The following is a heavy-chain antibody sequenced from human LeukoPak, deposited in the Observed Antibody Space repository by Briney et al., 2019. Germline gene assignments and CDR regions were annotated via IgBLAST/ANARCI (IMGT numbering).Heavy chain of an antibody. D-gene: IGHD3-10*01. CDR2: MNPNSGNT. Sequence: ASVKVSCKASGYTFTSYDINWVRQAPGQGLEWMGWMNPNSGNTGYAQKFQGRVTMTRNTSISTAYMELSSLRSEDTAVYYCARRALWFGGELTYWGQGTLVTVSS. CDR3: ARRALWFGGELTY. CDR1: GYTFTSYD. J-gene: IGHJ4*02. V-gene: IGHV1-8*01.